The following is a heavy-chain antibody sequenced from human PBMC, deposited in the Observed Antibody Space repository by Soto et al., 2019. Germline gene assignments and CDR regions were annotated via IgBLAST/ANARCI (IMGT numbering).Heavy chain of an antibody. CDR3: ARMGQQLVREGDY. CDR1: GGSFSGYY. Sequence: SETLSLTCAVYGGSFSGYYWSWIRQPPGKGLEWIGEINHSGSTNYNPSLKSRVTISVDTSKNQFSLKLSSVTAADTAVYYCARMGQQLVREGDYWGQGTLVTVS. D-gene: IGHD6-13*01. V-gene: IGHV4-34*01. J-gene: IGHJ4*02. CDR2: INHSGST.